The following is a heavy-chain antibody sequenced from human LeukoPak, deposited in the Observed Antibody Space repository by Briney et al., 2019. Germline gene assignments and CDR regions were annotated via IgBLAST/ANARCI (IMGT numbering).Heavy chain of an antibody. D-gene: IGHD1-26*01. CDR3: AKSAIVGATYRGNY. Sequence: GGSLRLSCAASGFTFSSYGMSWVRQAPGKGLQWVSGISGSGGSTYYADSVKGRFTISRDNSKNTLYLQMNSLRAKDTAVYYCAKSAIVGATYRGNYWGQGTLVTVSS. CDR1: GFTFSSYG. V-gene: IGHV3-23*01. J-gene: IGHJ4*02. CDR2: ISGSGGST.